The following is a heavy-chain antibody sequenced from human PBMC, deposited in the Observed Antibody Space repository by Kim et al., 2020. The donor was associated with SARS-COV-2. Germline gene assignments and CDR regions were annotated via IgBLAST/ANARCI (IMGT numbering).Heavy chain of an antibody. J-gene: IGHJ6*02. V-gene: IGHV1-58*01. D-gene: IGHD3-10*01. CDR2: IVVGSGNT. CDR1: GFTFTSSA. CDR3: AAGRDYYYYYGMDV. Sequence: SVKVSCKASGFTFTSSAVQWVRQARGQRLEWIGWIVVGSGNTNYAQKFQERVTITRDMSTSTAYMELSSLRSENTAVYYCAAGRDYYYYYGMDVWGQGTTVTVSS.